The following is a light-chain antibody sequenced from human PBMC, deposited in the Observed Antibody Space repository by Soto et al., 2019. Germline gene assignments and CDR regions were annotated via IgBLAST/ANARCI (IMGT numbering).Light chain of an antibody. J-gene: IGLJ2*01. Sequence: QSALTQPASVSGSPGQSITISCTGTSSDVGGYNYVSWYQQHPGKAPKLMIYDVSNRPSGVSNRFSGYKSGNTASLTISGLQAEDEADYYCSSYTSSSTLVVFGGGTPLTVL. V-gene: IGLV2-14*01. CDR2: DVS. CDR3: SSYTSSSTLVV. CDR1: SSDVGGYNY.